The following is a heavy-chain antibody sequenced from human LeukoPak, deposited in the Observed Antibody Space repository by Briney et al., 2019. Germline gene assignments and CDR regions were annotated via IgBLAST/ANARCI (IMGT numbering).Heavy chain of an antibody. Sequence: GASVKVSCKASGYTFTNYGTTWVRQAPGQGLEWMGWINPKNGDTNYAQKFQGRVTMTRDTSISTVYMELNRLTSDDTALYYCARVGYCSGDRCYLHFDYWGQGTLVTVSS. J-gene: IGHJ4*02. V-gene: IGHV1-2*02. CDR1: GYTFTNYG. CDR2: INPKNGDT. D-gene: IGHD2-15*01. CDR3: ARVGYCSGDRCYLHFDY.